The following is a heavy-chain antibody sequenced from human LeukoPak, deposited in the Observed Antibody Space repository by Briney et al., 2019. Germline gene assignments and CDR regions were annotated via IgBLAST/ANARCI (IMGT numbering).Heavy chain of an antibody. CDR3: ARGIPPRRNYDSNGYYSYYFDY. Sequence: ASVKVSCKASGYSFTSHYMHWVRQAPGQGLEWMGWISGYNGNTKYAQKVQGRVTMSTDTSTSTAYMEVRSLRSDDTAVYYCARGIPPRRNYDSNGYYSYYFDYWGQGTLVTVSS. CDR2: ISGYNGNT. V-gene: IGHV1-18*04. J-gene: IGHJ4*02. D-gene: IGHD3-22*01. CDR1: GYSFTSHY.